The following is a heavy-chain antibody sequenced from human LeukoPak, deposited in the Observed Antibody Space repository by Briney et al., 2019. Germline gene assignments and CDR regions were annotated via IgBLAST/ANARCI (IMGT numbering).Heavy chain of an antibody. Sequence: SETLSLTCTVSGDSISSDTYFWGWIRQPPGKGLEWIGSIHYSGPTYYSPSLKSRVTISVHTSKNQFSLKLSSVTAADTAVYYCARVFFAGITVFGVVQGYYFDYWGQGALVTVSS. CDR3: ARVFFAGITVFGVVQGYYFDY. CDR2: IHYSGPT. CDR1: GDSISSDTYF. V-gene: IGHV4-39*07. D-gene: IGHD3-3*01. J-gene: IGHJ4*02.